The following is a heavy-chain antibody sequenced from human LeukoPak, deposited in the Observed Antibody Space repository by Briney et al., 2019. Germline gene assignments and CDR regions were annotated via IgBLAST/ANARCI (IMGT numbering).Heavy chain of an antibody. D-gene: IGHD2-2*01. CDR1: GCSISSYY. CDR2: IYYSGST. V-gene: IGHV4-59*01. CDR3: ARASRGSTSSHYYYYYMDV. J-gene: IGHJ6*03. Sequence: PSETLSLTCTVSGCSISSYYWSWIRQPPGKGLEWIGYIYYSGSTNYNPSLKSRVTISVDTSKSQFSLKLSSVTAADTAVYYCARASRGSTSSHYYYYYMDVWGKGTTVTISS.